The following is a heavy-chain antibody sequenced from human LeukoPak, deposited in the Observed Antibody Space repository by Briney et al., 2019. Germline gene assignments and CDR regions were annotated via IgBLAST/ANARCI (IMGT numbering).Heavy chain of an antibody. V-gene: IGHV1-46*01. CDR1: GYTFTSYY. Sequence: ASVKVSCKASGYTFTSYYMHWVRQAPGQGLEWMGIINPSGGSTSYAQKFQGRVTMTRDTSTSTVYMELSSLRSEDTAVYYCARGISYCGGDRADWFDPWGQGTLVTVSS. J-gene: IGHJ5*02. CDR2: INPSGGST. CDR3: ARGISYCGGDRADWFDP. D-gene: IGHD2-21*02.